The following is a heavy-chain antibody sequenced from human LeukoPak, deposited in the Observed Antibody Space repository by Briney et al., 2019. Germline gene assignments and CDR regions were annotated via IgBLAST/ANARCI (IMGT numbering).Heavy chain of an antibody. V-gene: IGHV3-30*04. CDR3: ASDYGDYGVIYYYGMDV. CDR2: ISYDGSNK. CDR1: GFTFSSYA. J-gene: IGHJ6*04. Sequence: GRSLRLSCAASGFTFSSYAMHWVRQAPGKGLEWVAVISYDGSNKYYADSVKGRFTISRDNSKNTLYLQMNSLRAEDTAVYYCASDYGDYGVIYYYGMDVWGKGTTVTVPS. D-gene: IGHD4-17*01.